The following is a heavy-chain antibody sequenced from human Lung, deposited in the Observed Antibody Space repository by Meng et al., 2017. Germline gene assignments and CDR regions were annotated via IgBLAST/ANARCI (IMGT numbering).Heavy chain of an antibody. D-gene: IGHD6-13*01. Sequence: QVQLVQSGAAVKNPGASVKVSCKPSGYTFTAYWLHWVRQAPGQGLDWMGRIDPRSGDTQYAQKFQGRVTMTRDTSISTTYMELSRLRSDDTAVYYCVRDEDISAAGKLFGDYWGQGTLVTVSS. CDR3: VRDEDISAAGKLFGDY. J-gene: IGHJ4*02. V-gene: IGHV1-2*06. CDR1: GYTFTAYW. CDR2: IDPRSGDT.